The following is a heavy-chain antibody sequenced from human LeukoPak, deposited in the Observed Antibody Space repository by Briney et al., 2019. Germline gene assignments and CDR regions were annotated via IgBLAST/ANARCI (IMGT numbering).Heavy chain of an antibody. CDR1: GYTFTGYY. Sequence: ASVKVSCKASGYTFTGYYMRWVRQAPGQGLEWMGWINPNSGGTNYAQKFQGRVTMTRDTSISTAYMELSRLRSDDTAVYYCARDQFSSWYGGCAFDIWGQGTMVTVSS. CDR2: INPNSGGT. D-gene: IGHD6-13*01. V-gene: IGHV1-2*02. CDR3: ARDQFSSWYGGCAFDI. J-gene: IGHJ3*02.